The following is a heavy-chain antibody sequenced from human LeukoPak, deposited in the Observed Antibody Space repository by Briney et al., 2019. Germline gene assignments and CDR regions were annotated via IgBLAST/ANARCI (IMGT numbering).Heavy chain of an antibody. D-gene: IGHD4-23*01. V-gene: IGHV3-23*01. CDR3: AKDQYGGNPQYYFDY. CDR2: ISGTGGNT. Sequence: GGSLRLSCAASGFTFSSYAMSWVRQAPGKGLDWVSAISGTGGNTYYADSVKGRFTISRDNSKNTLYLQMNSLRSEDTAVYYCAKDQYGGNPQYYFDYWGQGTLVTVSS. J-gene: IGHJ4*02. CDR1: GFTFSSYA.